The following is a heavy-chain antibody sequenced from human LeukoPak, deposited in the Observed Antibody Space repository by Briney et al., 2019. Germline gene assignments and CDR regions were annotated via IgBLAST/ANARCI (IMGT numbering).Heavy chain of an antibody. J-gene: IGHJ6*02. CDR3: ARGDYDFWSGYEYYYGMDV. CDR1: GFTFSNYA. Sequence: GGSLRLSCAAPGFTFSNYAMTWVRQAPGKGLEWVSSIVGSCGGTYYADSVKGRFTISRDNSRNTLYLQMNSLTVEDTAVYYCARGDYDFWSGYEYYYGMDVWGQGTTVTVSS. CDR2: IVGSCGGT. D-gene: IGHD3-3*01. V-gene: IGHV3-23*01.